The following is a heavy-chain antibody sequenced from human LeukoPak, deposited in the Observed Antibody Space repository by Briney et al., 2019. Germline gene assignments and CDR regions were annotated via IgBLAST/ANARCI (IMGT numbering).Heavy chain of an antibody. CDR1: GFTFSSYW. CDR2: IKQDGSEK. Sequence: GGSLRLSCAASGFTFSSYWMSWVRQAPGKGLEWVANIKQDGSEKYYVDSVKGRFTISRDNAKNSLYLQMNSLRAEDTAAYYCARDGLFPAFDAFDIWGQGTMVTVSS. J-gene: IGHJ3*02. D-gene: IGHD2-21*01. V-gene: IGHV3-7*01. CDR3: ARDGLFPAFDAFDI.